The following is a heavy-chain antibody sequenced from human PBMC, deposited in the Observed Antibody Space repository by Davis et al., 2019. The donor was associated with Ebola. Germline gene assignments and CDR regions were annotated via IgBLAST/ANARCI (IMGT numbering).Heavy chain of an antibody. CDR1: GYTFTSYG. Sequence: ASVKVSCKASGYTFTSYGISWVRQAPGQGLEWMGWISAYNGNTNYAQKLQGRVTMTTDTSTSTAYMELRSLRSDDTAVYYCARGKLELTYYYGMDVWGQGTTVTVSS. D-gene: IGHD1-7*01. CDR3: ARGKLELTYYYGMDV. J-gene: IGHJ6*02. CDR2: ISAYNGNT. V-gene: IGHV1-18*01.